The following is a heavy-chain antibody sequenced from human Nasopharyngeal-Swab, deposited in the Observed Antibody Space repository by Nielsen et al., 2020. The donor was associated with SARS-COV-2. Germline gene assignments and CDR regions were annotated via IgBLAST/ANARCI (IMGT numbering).Heavy chain of an antibody. D-gene: IGHD3-10*01. CDR1: GFTFSDYY. CDR2: ISSGSTI. Sequence: GESLKISCAASGFTFSDYYMSWIRQAPGKGLEWVSYISSGSTIYYADSVKGRFTISRDNAKNSLYLQMNSLRAEDTAVYYCARGLLWFGELLGYYYYYGMDVWGQGTTVTVSS. J-gene: IGHJ6*02. CDR3: ARGLLWFGELLGYYYYYGMDV. V-gene: IGHV3-11*04.